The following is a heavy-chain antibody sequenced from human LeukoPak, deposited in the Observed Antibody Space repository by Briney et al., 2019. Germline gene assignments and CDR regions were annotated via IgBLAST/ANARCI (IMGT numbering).Heavy chain of an antibody. D-gene: IGHD2-2*01. CDR2: ISGSGGST. J-gene: IGHJ4*02. CDR3: AKETIVVVPAAPDY. V-gene: IGHV3-23*01. CDR1: GFTFSSYA. Sequence: GGSLRLSCAASGFTFSSYAMSWVRQAPGKGLEWVSAISGSGGSTYYADSFKRPFTISRDNSKNTLYLQMNSLRAEDTAVYYCAKETIVVVPAAPDYWGQGTLVTVSS.